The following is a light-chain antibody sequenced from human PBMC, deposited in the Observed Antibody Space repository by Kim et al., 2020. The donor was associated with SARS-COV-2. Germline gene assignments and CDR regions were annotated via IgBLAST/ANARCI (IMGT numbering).Light chain of an antibody. CDR2: DVS. V-gene: IGLV2-11*01. J-gene: IGLJ3*02. CDR1: SSDVGGYNY. Sequence: QSALTQPRSVSGSPGQSVTISCTGTSSDVGGYNYVSWYQHHPGKAPKLMIYDVSKWPSGVPDRFSGSKSGNTASLTISGLQAEDEADYYCCSYAGIYTWVFGGGTQLTVL. CDR3: CSYAGIYTWV.